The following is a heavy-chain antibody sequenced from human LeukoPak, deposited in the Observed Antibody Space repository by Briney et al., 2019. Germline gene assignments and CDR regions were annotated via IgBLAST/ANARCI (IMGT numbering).Heavy chain of an antibody. CDR1: GFTFSSYG. Sequence: GGSLRLSCAASGFTFSSYGMHWVRQAPGKGLEWVAVIWYDGSNKYYADSVKGRFTISRDNSKNTLYLQMNSLRAEDTAVYYCARGNYYDSSGYFDYWGQGTLVTVSS. CDR3: ARGNYYDSSGYFDY. D-gene: IGHD3-22*01. V-gene: IGHV3-33*01. CDR2: IWYDGSNK. J-gene: IGHJ4*02.